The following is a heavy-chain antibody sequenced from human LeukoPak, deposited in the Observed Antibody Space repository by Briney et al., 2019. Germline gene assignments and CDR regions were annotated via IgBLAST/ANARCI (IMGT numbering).Heavy chain of an antibody. CDR3: ARGIGQIMIIISGGWGKFDY. V-gene: IGHV1-2*02. D-gene: IGHD3-10*01. CDR2: INPNSGGT. Sequence: ASVKVSCKASGYTFTSYYMHWVRQAPGQGLEWMGWINPNSGGTNYAQKFQGRVTMTRDTSISTVYMEMSRLRSDDTAVYYCARGIGQIMIIISGGWGKFDYWGQGTLVTVSS. J-gene: IGHJ4*02. CDR1: GYTFTSYY.